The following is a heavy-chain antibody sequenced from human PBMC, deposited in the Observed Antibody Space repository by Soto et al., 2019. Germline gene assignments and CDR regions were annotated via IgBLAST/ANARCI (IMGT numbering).Heavy chain of an antibody. D-gene: IGHD6-6*01. CDR2: IIPIFGTA. CDR3: VRQGQYSSSERYGMDV. J-gene: IGHJ6*02. Sequence: QVQLVQSGAEVKKPGSSVKVSCTASGGTFSSYAISWVRQAPGQGLEWMGGIIPIFGTANYAQKFQGRVTITADESTSTAYMELSSLRSEDTAVYYCVRQGQYSSSERYGMDVWGQGTTVTVSS. CDR1: GGTFSSYA. V-gene: IGHV1-69*01.